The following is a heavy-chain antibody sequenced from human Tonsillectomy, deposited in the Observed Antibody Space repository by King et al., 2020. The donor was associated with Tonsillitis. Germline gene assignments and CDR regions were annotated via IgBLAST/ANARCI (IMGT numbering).Heavy chain of an antibody. Sequence: VQLVESGGGLVKPGGSLRLSCAASGFTFSSYSMNWVRQAPGKGLEWVSSISSSSSYIYYADSVKGRFTISRDNAKNSLYLQMNSLRAEDTAVYYCAREYDYYDSSGADYYYGMDVWGQGTTVTVSS. D-gene: IGHD3-22*01. CDR2: ISSSSSYI. CDR1: GFTFSSYS. CDR3: AREYDYYDSSGADYYYGMDV. V-gene: IGHV3-21*01. J-gene: IGHJ6*02.